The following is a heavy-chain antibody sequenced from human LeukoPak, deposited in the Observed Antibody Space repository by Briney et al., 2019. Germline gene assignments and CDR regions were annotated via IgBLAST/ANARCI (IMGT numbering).Heavy chain of an antibody. Sequence: QSGGSLTLSCAASGFTLSRYWMSWLRQAPGKGRVWVANIKQDGSEKYYVDSVKGRFTISRDNAKNSLYLQMNSLRAEDTTVYVCAREKNDYGDAFDYWGQGTLVTVSS. CDR1: GFTLSRYW. J-gene: IGHJ4*02. D-gene: IGHD4-17*01. V-gene: IGHV3-7*03. CDR2: IKQDGSEK. CDR3: AREKNDYGDAFDY.